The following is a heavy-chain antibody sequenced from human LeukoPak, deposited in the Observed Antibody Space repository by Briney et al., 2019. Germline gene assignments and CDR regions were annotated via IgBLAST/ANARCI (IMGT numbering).Heavy chain of an antibody. D-gene: IGHD3-22*01. CDR1: GGSFSGYY. CDR3: ARYYYDSSGYPRGYFDY. Sequence: SETLTLTCAVYGGSFSGYYWSWIRQPPGKGLEWIGEINHSGSTNYNPSLKSRVTISVDPSKNQFSLKLSSVTAADTAVYYCARYYYDSSGYPRGYFDYWGQGTLVTVSS. V-gene: IGHV4-34*01. CDR2: INHSGST. J-gene: IGHJ4*02.